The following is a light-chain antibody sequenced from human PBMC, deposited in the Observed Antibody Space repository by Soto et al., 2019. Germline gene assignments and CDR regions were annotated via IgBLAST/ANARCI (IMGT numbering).Light chain of an antibody. V-gene: IGKV1-5*01. Sequence: DIQMTQSPSTLSASVGDRVTITCRASQSINNRLAWYQQMTXXXPXXXXXXDSSLESGVPSRLRGSGYETEFTLTISGLQPDDFATYYCQQFIDGWTFGQGTKVDIK. J-gene: IGKJ1*01. CDR1: QSINNR. CDR2: XDS. CDR3: QQFIDGWT.